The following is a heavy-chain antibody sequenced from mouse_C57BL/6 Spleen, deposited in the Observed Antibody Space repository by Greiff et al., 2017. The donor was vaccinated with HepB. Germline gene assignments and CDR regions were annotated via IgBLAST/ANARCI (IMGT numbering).Heavy chain of an antibody. J-gene: IGHJ1*03. V-gene: IGHV1-54*01. CDR1: GYAFTNYL. D-gene: IGHD2-1*01. CDR3: ARRVYYGNWYFDV. Sequence: QVQLKESGAELVRPGTSVKVSCKASGYAFTNYLIEWVKQRPGQGLEWIGVINPGSGGTNYNEKFKGKATLTADKSSSTAYMQLSSLTSEDSAVYFCARRVYYGNWYFDVWGTGTTVTVSS. CDR2: INPGSGGT.